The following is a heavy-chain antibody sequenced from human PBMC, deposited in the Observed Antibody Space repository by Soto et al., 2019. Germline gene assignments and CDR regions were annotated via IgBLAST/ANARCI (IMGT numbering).Heavy chain of an antibody. CDR1: GFTFSSYA. CDR3: AKDLGPSGHYDILTGYYNHLGFDY. J-gene: IGHJ4*02. D-gene: IGHD3-9*01. V-gene: IGHV3-23*01. Sequence: EVQLLESGGGLVQPGGSLRLSCAASGFTFSSYAMSWVRQAPGKGLEWVSAISGSGGSTYYADSVKGRFTISRDNSKNTLYLQMNSVRAEDTAVYYCAKDLGPSGHYDILTGYYNHLGFDYWGQGTLVTVSS. CDR2: ISGSGGST.